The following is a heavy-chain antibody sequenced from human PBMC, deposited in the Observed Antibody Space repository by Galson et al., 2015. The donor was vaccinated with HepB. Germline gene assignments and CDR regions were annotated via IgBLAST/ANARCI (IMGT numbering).Heavy chain of an antibody. V-gene: IGHV1-69*13. CDR3: ARSWGCSGGSCYSEAYYGMDV. J-gene: IGHJ6*02. CDR1: GGTFSRYA. CDR2: IIPIFGTA. D-gene: IGHD2-15*01. Sequence: SVKVSCKASGGTFSRYAISWVRQAPGQGLEWMGGIIPIFGTANYAQKFQGRVTITADESTSTAYMELSSLRSEDTAVYYCARSWGCSGGSCYSEAYYGMDVWGQGTTVTVSS.